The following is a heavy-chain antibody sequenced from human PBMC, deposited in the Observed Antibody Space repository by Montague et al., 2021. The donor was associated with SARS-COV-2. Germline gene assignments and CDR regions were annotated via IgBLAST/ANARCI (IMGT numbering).Heavy chain of an antibody. CDR3: AKVSYVSGSYYFDY. CDR1: GFTFDDYA. J-gene: IGHJ4*02. D-gene: IGHD3-10*01. Sequence: SLRLSCAASGFTFDDYAMHWVRQAPGKGLEWVSGISCDGGSIGYADSVKGRFTISRDNAKNSLYLQMNSLRAEDTAVYYCAKVSYVSGSYYFDYWGQGTLVTVSS. CDR2: ISCDGGSI. V-gene: IGHV3-9*01.